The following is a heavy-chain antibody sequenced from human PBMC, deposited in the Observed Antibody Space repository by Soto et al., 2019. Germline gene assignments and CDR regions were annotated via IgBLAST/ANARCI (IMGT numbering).Heavy chain of an antibody. Sequence: QVQLQQSGPGLVKPSQTLSLTCAISGDSVSSNSAVWNWIRQSPSRGLEWLGRTYYRSIWQTEYAVSVKSRMTINQDGSKNQFSLQLNSVTHADTAMYYCARLVGNSWLDHWGQGTLVTVSS. J-gene: IGHJ5*02. D-gene: IGHD6-6*01. CDR3: ARLVGNSWLDH. CDR2: TYYRSIWQT. V-gene: IGHV6-1*01. CDR1: GDSVSSNSAV.